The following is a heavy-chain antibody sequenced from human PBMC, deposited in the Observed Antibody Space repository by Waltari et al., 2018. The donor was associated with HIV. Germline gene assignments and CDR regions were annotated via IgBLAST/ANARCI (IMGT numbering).Heavy chain of an antibody. CDR3: ARECRRGDYLFDY. V-gene: IGHV4-34*01. D-gene: IGHD2-21*02. Sequence: QVQLQQWGAGLLKPSETLSLTCAVYGGSFSGYYWSWIRQPPGKGLEWIGEINHSGSTNYNPSLKSRVTISVDTSKNQFSLKLSSVTAADTAVYYCARECRRGDYLFDYWGQGTLVTVSS. CDR1: GGSFSGYY. CDR2: INHSGST. J-gene: IGHJ4*02.